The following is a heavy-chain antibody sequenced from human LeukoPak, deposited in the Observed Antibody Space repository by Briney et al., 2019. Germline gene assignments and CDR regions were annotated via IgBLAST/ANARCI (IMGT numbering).Heavy chain of an antibody. J-gene: IGHJ6*03. CDR1: GASVTTHY. CDR2: FYYSGST. D-gene: IGHD3-16*02. CDR3: ARSISLLSYYMAV. Sequence: SETLSLTCTVSGASVTTHYWSWIRQPPGKGLEWIGFFYYSGSTNYSPSLNSRVTISLDTSKNQFSLRLSSVTAADTAVYFCARSISLLSYYMAVWGNGTTVIVSS. V-gene: IGHV4-59*08.